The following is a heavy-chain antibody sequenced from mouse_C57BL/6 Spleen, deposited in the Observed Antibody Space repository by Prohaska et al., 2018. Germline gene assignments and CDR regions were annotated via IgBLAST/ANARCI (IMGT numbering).Heavy chain of an antibody. J-gene: IGHJ4*01. V-gene: IGHV1-22*01. Sequence: HGKSLEWIGYINPNNGGTSYNQKFKGKATLTVNKSSSTAYMELRSLTSEDSAVYYCARGIYYYGSGDYYAMDYWGQGTSVTVSS. CDR2: INPNNGGT. D-gene: IGHD1-1*01. CDR3: ARGIYYYGSGDYYAMDY.